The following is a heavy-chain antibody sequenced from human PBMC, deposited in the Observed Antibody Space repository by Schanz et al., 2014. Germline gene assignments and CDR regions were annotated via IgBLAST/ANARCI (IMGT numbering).Heavy chain of an antibody. CDR3: ARLDPYCRSGTCSRAFDF. Sequence: EVQLVESGGGLVQPGGSLRLSCAASGFTFSNYWMHWVRQAPGKGLVWVSRINGDGSRTAYADSVKGRFTISRDSSKNTLFLQMNSLRTEDTAVYYCARLDPYCRSGTCSRAFDFWRQGTLVTVSS. CDR1: GFTFSNYW. J-gene: IGHJ4*02. V-gene: IGHV3-74*01. CDR2: INGDGSRT. D-gene: IGHD2-15*01.